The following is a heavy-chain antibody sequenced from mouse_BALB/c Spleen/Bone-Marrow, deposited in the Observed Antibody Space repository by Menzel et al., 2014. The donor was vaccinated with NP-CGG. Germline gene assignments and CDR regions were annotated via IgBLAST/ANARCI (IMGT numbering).Heavy chain of an antibody. CDR3: ARYGGRYYAMDY. D-gene: IGHD1-1*01. CDR1: GFNIKDTY. J-gene: IGHJ4*01. Sequence: EVQLQVSGAELVKPGASVKLSCTASGFNIKDTYMHWVKQRPEQGLEWIGRIDPANGNTNYDPRFQGKATITADTSSNTAYLQLSSLTSEDTAVYYCARYGGRYYAMDYWGQGTSVTVSS. CDR2: IDPANGNT. V-gene: IGHV14-3*02.